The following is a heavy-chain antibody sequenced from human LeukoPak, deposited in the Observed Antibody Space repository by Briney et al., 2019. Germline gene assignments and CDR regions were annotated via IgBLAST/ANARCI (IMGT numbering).Heavy chain of an antibody. D-gene: IGHD2-2*01. V-gene: IGHV4-4*09. J-gene: IGHJ3*02. CDR2: IYTSGST. Sequence: SETLSLTCTVSGSIISYYWSWIRPPPGKGLEWIGYIYTSGSTNYNPSLKSRVTISVDTSKNQFSLDLSSVTAADTAVYYCARQKCTSTSCLTKNAFDIWGQGTVVTVSS. CDR3: ARQKCTSTSCLTKNAFDI. CDR1: GSIISYY.